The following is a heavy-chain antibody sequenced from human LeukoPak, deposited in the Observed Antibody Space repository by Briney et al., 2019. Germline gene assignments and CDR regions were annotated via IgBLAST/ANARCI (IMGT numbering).Heavy chain of an antibody. D-gene: IGHD5-18*01. CDR3: AKLRYSYGSSFDY. Sequence: GGSLRLSCAASGFTFSSYAMSWVRQAPGRGLEWVSAISSGGGATYYADSVKGRFTISRDDSRTTLYLQLNSLRAEDTAVYYCAKLRYSYGSSFDYWGQGTLVTVSS. V-gene: IGHV3-23*01. CDR1: GFTFSSYA. CDR2: ISSGGGAT. J-gene: IGHJ4*02.